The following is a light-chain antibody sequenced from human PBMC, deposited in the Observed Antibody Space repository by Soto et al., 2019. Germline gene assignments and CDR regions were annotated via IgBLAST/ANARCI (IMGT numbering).Light chain of an antibody. CDR3: QQYSSSWYT. Sequence: EVVLTQSPDTLPLSPGERATLSCRASQSVSINSLVWYQQKPGQAPRLLIYGASNRATRIPDRFSASGSGTDLTLTISRLEPEDFAMYYCQQYSSSWYTFGQGTKVEVK. CDR1: QSVSINS. V-gene: IGKV3-20*01. J-gene: IGKJ2*01. CDR2: GAS.